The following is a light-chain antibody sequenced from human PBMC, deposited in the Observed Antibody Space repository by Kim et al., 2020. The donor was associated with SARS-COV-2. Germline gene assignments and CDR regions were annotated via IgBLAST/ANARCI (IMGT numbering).Light chain of an antibody. CDR2: GAS. V-gene: IGKV3-15*01. Sequence: PGERATLSCRASQSVSSNLAWYQQKPGQAPRLLIYGASTRATGIPARFSGSGSGTEFTLTISSLQSEDFAVYYCQQYNNWPPITFGQGTRLEIK. CDR3: QQYNNWPPIT. CDR1: QSVSSN. J-gene: IGKJ5*01.